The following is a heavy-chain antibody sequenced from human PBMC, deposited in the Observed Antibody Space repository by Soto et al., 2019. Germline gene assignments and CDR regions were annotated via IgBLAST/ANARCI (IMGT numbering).Heavy chain of an antibody. D-gene: IGHD3-10*01. CDR2: ISYDGSNK. J-gene: IGHJ4*02. V-gene: IGHV3-30-3*01. CDR1: GFTFSSCA. CDR3: ARGDRGAIACPFDY. Sequence: QVQLVESGGGVVQPGRSLRLSCAASGFTFSSCAMHWVRQAPGKGLEWVAVISYDGSNKYYADSVKGRFTISRDNSKNTLYLQMNSLRAEDTAVYYCARGDRGAIACPFDYWGQGTLVTVSS.